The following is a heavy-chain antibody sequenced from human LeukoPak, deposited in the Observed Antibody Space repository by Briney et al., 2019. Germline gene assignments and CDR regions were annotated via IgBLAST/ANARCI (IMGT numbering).Heavy chain of an antibody. V-gene: IGHV1-2*02. Sequence: GASVKVSCKASGYTFTGYYMHWVRQAPGQGLEWMGWINPSSGGTNYAQKFQGRVTMTRDTSISTAYMELSRLRSDDTAVYYCARLSGSSGYSALGYWGQGTLVTVSS. J-gene: IGHJ4*02. CDR3: ARLSGSSGYSALGY. CDR1: GYTFTGYY. CDR2: INPSSGGT. D-gene: IGHD3-22*01.